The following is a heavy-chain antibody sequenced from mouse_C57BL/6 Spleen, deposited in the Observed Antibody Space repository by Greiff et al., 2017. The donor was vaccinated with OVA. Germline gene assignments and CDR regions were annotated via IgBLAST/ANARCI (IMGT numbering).Heavy chain of an antibody. CDR2: IYPGNSDT. CDR3: TRWDYDGFAY. Sequence: VQLQLSGTVLARPGASVKMSCKTSGYTFTSYWMHWVKQRPGQGLEWIGVIYPGNSDTSYNQKFKGKAKLTAVTSASTAYMELSSLTNEDSAVYYCTRWDYDGFAYWGQGTLVTVSA. V-gene: IGHV1-5*01. J-gene: IGHJ3*01. CDR1: GYTFTSYW. D-gene: IGHD2-4*01.